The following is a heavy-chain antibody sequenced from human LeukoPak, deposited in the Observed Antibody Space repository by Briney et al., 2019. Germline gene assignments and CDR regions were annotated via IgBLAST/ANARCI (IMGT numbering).Heavy chain of an antibody. Sequence: ASVKVSCKASGYTFTSYGISWVRQAPGQGLEWMGWISAYNGNTNYAQKLQGRVTMTTDTSTSTAYMELRSLRPDDTAVYYCARDVRPGNMVRGVISFDYWGQGTLVTVSS. CDR1: GYTFTSYG. CDR2: ISAYNGNT. D-gene: IGHD3-10*01. CDR3: ARDVRPGNMVRGVISFDY. V-gene: IGHV1-18*01. J-gene: IGHJ4*02.